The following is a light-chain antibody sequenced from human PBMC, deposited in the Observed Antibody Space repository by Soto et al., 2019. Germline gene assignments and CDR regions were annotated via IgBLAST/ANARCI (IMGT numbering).Light chain of an antibody. V-gene: IGKV1-5*01. CDR3: QQFAISTT. J-gene: IGKJ1*01. CDR1: HNIERW. CDR2: DAS. Sequence: IQMTQSPSTLSASVGDRVTITCRASHNIERWMAWYQQKPGKAPSLLIFDASTLHSGVPSRFSGSGSGTDFTLTISSLQPDGFATSYCQQFAISTTFGQGTKVDIK.